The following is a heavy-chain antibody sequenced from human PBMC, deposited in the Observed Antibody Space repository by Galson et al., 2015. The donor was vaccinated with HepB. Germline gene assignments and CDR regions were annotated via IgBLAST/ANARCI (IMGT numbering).Heavy chain of an antibody. CDR1: RFTFGDYY. CDR3: ARVAASDYGDHAHFDY. J-gene: IGHJ4*02. Sequence: SLRLSCAASRFTFGDYYMTWIRQAPGKGLEWLSYISASGTYTNYADSVKGRFTISRDNAKNSLYLQMNSLRAEDTAVFYCARVAASDYGDHAHFDYWGQGTLVTVSS. V-gene: IGHV3-11*06. D-gene: IGHD4-17*01. CDR2: ISASGTYT.